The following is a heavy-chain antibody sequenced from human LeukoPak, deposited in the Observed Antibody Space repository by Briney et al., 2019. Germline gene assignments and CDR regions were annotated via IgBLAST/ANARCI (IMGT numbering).Heavy chain of an antibody. D-gene: IGHD3-3*01. Sequence: LTGGSLRLSCAASGFTFSSYAMSWVRQAPGKGLEWVSYISSSSSTIYYADSVKGRFTISRDNAKNSLYLQMNSLRAEDTAVYYCARGAPYYDFWSGNNWFDPWGQGTLVTVSS. CDR3: ARGAPYYDFWSGNNWFDP. J-gene: IGHJ5*02. CDR2: ISSSSSTI. CDR1: GFTFSSYA. V-gene: IGHV3-48*01.